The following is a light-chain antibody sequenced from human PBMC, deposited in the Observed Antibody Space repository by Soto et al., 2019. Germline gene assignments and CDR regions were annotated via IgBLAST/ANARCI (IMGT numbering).Light chain of an antibody. V-gene: IGKV3-15*01. CDR1: QSVSSN. Sequence: EIVMTQSRSTLSVSPLERSPSSSGASQSVSSNLAWYQQKPGQAPRLLIYGASTRATGIPARFSGSGSGTEFTLTISSLQSEDFAVYYCQQYNNWPPITFGGGTKVDIK. CDR3: QQYNNWPPIT. CDR2: GAS. J-gene: IGKJ4*01.